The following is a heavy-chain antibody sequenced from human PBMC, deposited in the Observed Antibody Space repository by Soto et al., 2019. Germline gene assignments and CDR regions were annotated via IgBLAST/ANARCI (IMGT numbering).Heavy chain of an antibody. CDR1: GFTFSDYY. J-gene: IGHJ4*02. D-gene: IGHD2-2*01. Sequence: GGSLRLSCAASGFTFSDYYMSWIRQAPGKGLEWVSYISSSGSTIYYADSVKGRFTISRDNAKNSLYLQMNSLRAEDTAVYYCARVRSASYSPYYFDYWGQGTLVTVSS. CDR2: ISSSGSTI. CDR3: ARVRSASYSPYYFDY. V-gene: IGHV3-11*01.